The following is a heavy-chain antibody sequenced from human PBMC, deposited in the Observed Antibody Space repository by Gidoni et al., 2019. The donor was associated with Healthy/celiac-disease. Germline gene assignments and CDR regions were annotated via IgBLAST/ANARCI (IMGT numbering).Heavy chain of an antibody. CDR2: IYYRGST. D-gene: IGHD1-7*01. Sequence: QVQLQESGPGLVKPSQTLSLTCTVSGGSISSGGYYWRWIRQHPGKGLEWIGYIYYRGSTYYNPSLKSRVTISVDTSKNQFSLKLSSVTAADTAVYYCAREIESGGWGTTKYYFDYWGQGTLVTVSS. CDR1: GGSISSGGYY. V-gene: IGHV4-31*03. J-gene: IGHJ4*02. CDR3: AREIESGGWGTTKYYFDY.